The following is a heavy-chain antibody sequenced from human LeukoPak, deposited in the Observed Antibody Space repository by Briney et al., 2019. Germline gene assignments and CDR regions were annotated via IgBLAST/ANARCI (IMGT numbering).Heavy chain of an antibody. J-gene: IGHJ4*02. V-gene: IGHV1-2*02. CDR3: ARATSGYYDYIDF. CDR2: INPNSGGT. CDR1: GYTFTGYY. Sequence: ASVKVSCKASGYTFTGYYMHWGRQAPGQGLEWLGWINPNSGGTSFAKKFQGRVTMTRDTSISTAYMELSTLRSDDTAVYWCARATSGYYDYIDFWGQGTLVTVSS. D-gene: IGHD3-22*01.